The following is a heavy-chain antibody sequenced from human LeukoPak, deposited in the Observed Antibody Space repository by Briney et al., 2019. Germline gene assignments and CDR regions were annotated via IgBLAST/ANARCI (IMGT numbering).Heavy chain of an antibody. V-gene: IGHV3-23*01. CDR3: EKDREWDHTGWFEP. CDR1: GFTFSSDA. J-gene: IGHJ5*02. D-gene: IGHD1-26*01. CDR2: ISGSGGST. Sequence: GGSLRLSCAASGFTFSSDAMSWVRQAPGKGLEWVSAISGSGGSTYYADSLKGRFTISRDNSQNTLYLQIDSLRVEATAVYYCEKDREWDHTGWFEPWGQGTLVTVSS.